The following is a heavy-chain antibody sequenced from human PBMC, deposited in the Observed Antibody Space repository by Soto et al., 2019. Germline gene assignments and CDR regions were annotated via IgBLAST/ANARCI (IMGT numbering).Heavy chain of an antibody. J-gene: IGHJ4*02. V-gene: IGHV1-69*10. CDR3: ASWAMATRTFDY. Sequence: SVKVSCKASGGTFSSYAISWVRQAPGQGLEWMGGIIPILGTANYAQKFQGRVTITADKSTSTAYMELSSLRSEDTAVYYCASWAMATRTFDYWGQGTLVTVSS. CDR1: GGTFSSYA. D-gene: IGHD5-12*01. CDR2: IIPILGTA.